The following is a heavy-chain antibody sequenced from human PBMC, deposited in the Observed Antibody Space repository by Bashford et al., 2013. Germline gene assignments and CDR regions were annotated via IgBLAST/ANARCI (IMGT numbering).Heavy chain of an antibody. CDR1: GGSISSSSYY. Sequence: SETLSLTCTVSGGSISSSSYYWGWIRQPPGRGWSGLGVSIIVGAPTTTRPLKSRVTISVDTSKNQFSLKLSSVTAADTAVYYCAREATPYGDYEGVDYWGQGTLVTVSS. D-gene: IGHD4-17*01. J-gene: IGHJ4*02. V-gene: IGHV4-39*07. CDR3: AREATPYGDYEGVDY. CDR2: SIIVGAP.